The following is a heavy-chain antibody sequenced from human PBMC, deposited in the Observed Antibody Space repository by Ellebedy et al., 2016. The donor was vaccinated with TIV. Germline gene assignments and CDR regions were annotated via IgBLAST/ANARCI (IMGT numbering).Heavy chain of an antibody. CDR2: IYYNGNT. D-gene: IGHD3-10*01. CDR1: GGSINSDY. V-gene: IGHV4-59*08. CDR3: ARALNSEPYYYTGMDV. J-gene: IGHJ6*02. Sequence: MPGGSLRLSCTVSGGSINSDYWSWIRQPPGKGLEWIGYIYYNGNTRYNPSLEGRVTISVDTSKNQFSLRLSSVTAADTAVYYCARALNSEPYYYTGMDVWGPGTAVTVSS.